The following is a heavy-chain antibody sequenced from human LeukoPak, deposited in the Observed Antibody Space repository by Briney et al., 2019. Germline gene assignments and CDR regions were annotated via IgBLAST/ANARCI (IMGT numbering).Heavy chain of an antibody. CDR2: INPNSGGT. J-gene: IGHJ4*02. V-gene: IGHV1-2*02. CDR3: ARDIIPGSTFWPLSDY. D-gene: IGHD1-7*01. Sequence: ASVKVSCKASGYTFTGYYMHWVRQAPGQGLEWMGWINPNSGGTNYAQKFQGRVTMTRDTSISTAYMELSRLRSGDTAVYYCARDIIPGSTFWPLSDYWGQGTLVTVSS. CDR1: GYTFTGYY.